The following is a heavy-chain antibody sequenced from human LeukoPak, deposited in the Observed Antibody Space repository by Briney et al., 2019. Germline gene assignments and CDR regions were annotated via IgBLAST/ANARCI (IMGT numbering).Heavy chain of an antibody. J-gene: IGHJ4*02. CDR2: IYPGDSDT. CDR1: GYSFTSYW. V-gene: IGHV5-51*01. Sequence: GESLKISCKGSGYSFTSYWIGWVRQMPGKGLEWMGIIYPGDSDTRYSPSFQGRVTISADKSISTAYLQWSSLKASDTAMYYCARHTDDRGVRIDYWGQGTLVTVSS. CDR3: ARHTDDRGVRIDY. D-gene: IGHD3-10*02.